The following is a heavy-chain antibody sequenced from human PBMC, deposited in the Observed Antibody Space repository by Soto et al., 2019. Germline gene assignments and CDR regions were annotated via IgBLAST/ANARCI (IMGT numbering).Heavy chain of an antibody. D-gene: IGHD6-19*01. Sequence: QVQLQESGPGLVKSSETLSLTCSVSGGSISSYYWSWIRQPPGKGLEWIGSIYTSGNTNYNPALKSRVTISADTSKNQLSLKLSSVTAADTAVYYCAGGRQWLAFDSWCQGTLGSVS. V-gene: IGHV4-59*01. CDR2: IYTSGNT. CDR1: GGSISSYY. CDR3: AGGRQWLAFDS. J-gene: IGHJ4*02.